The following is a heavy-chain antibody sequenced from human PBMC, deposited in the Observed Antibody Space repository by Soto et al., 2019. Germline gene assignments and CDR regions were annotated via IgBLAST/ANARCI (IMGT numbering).Heavy chain of an antibody. V-gene: IGHV4-59*01. J-gene: IGHJ5*02. D-gene: IGHD3-10*01. CDR3: ASMVRGVMAEDLAYNWFDP. Sequence: SEPMSVTCTVSGYYISGYYSSRVRKPPGKGLQWIGCIYYSGSTNYNPSLKSRVTISVDTSKNQFSLKLSSVTAADTAVYYCASMVRGVMAEDLAYNWFDPWGQGTLVTVSS. CDR1: GYYISGYY. CDR2: IYYSGST.